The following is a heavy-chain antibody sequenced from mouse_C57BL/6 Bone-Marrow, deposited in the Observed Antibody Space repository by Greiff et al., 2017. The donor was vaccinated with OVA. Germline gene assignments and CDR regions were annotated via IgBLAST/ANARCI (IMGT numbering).Heavy chain of an antibody. CDR1: GFNIKDAY. D-gene: IGHD2-4*01. CDR3: TTFNYDYVGWFAY. Sequence: DVQLQESGAELVRPGASVKLSCTASGFNIKDAYMHWVKQRPEQGLEWIGWIDPENGDTEYASKFQGKATITADTSSNTAYLQLSSLTSEDTAVYYCTTFNYDYVGWFAYWGQGTLVTVSA. CDR2: IDPENGDT. V-gene: IGHV14-4*01. J-gene: IGHJ3*01.